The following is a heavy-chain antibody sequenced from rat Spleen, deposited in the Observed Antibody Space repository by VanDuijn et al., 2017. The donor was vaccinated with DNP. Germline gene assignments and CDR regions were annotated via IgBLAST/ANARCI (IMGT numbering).Heavy chain of an antibody. CDR2: INTSGGRT. CDR3: ARWSSSHWYFDF. V-gene: IGHV5-25*01. D-gene: IGHD1-2*01. CDR1: GITFSNYY. J-gene: IGHJ1*01. Sequence: EVQLVESGGGLVQPGRSLKLSCAASGITFSNYYMAWVRQTPKKGLEWVATINTSGGRTYYPDSVKGRFTISRDNAKSTLYLQIDSLRSEDMANYYCARWSSSHWYFDFWGPGTMVTVSS.